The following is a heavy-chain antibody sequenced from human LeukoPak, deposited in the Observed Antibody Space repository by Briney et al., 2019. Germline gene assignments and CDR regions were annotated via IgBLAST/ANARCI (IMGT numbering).Heavy chain of an antibody. CDR1: GFSFDDYA. V-gene: IGHV3-20*04. J-gene: IGHJ3*02. Sequence: GGSLRLSCAASGFSFDDYAMSWVRQVPGKGLEWVSGINWNGGSTGYADSVKGRFTISRDNAKNSLYLQMNSLRAEDTALYYCARVRVVWDLDDAFDIWGQGTMVTVSS. CDR3: ARVRVVWDLDDAFDI. CDR2: INWNGGST. D-gene: IGHD1-26*01.